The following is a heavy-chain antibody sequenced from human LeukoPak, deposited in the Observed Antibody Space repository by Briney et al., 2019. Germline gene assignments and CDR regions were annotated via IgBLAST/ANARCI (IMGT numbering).Heavy chain of an antibody. D-gene: IGHD3-10*01. CDR3: ARGIGAYYYYYGMDV. CDR1: GYTFTSYD. J-gene: IGHJ6*02. Sequence: ASVKVSCKASGYTFTSYDINWVRQATGQGLEWMGWMNPNSGNTGYAQKFQGRVTITADESTSTAYMELSSLRSEDTAVYYCARGIGAYYYYYGMDVWGQGTTVTVSS. V-gene: IGHV1-8*01. CDR2: MNPNSGNT.